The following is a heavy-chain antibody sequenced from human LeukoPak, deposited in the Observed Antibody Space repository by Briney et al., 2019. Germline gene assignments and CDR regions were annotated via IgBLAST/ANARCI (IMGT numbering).Heavy chain of an antibody. CDR3: AKPDTASSGFIPYYFDY. CDR1: GFTFSSYA. CDR2: ISGSGGST. J-gene: IGHJ4*02. D-gene: IGHD3-22*01. V-gene: IGHV3-23*01. Sequence: PGGSLRLSRAASGFTFSSYAMSWVRQAPGKGLEWVSAISGSGGSTYYADSVKGRFTISRDNSKNTLYLQMNSLRAEDTAVYYCAKPDTASSGFIPYYFDYWGQGTLVTVSS.